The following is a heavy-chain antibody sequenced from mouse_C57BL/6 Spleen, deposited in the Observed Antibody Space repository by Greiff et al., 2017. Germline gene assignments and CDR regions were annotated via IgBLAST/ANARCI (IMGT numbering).Heavy chain of an antibody. CDR3: TREMISYARDY. CDR2: ISSGGDYI. D-gene: IGHD2-4*01. CDR1: GFTFSSYA. V-gene: IGHV5-9-1*02. Sequence: EVQRVESGEGLVKPGGSLKLSCAASGFTFSSYAMSWVRQTPEKRLEWVAYISSGGDYIYYADTVKGRFTISRDNARNTLYLQMSSLKSEDTAMYYCTREMISYARDYWGQGTSVTVSS. J-gene: IGHJ4*01.